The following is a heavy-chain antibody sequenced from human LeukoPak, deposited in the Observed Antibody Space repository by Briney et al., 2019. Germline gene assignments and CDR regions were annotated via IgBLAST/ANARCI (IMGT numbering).Heavy chain of an antibody. D-gene: IGHD6-19*01. Sequence: KTGRSLRLSCAASGFTFSSYAMNWVRQAPGKGLEWVSSISSSSSYIYYADSVKGRFTISRDNAKNSLYLQMNSLRAEDTAVYYCAREGPSGFWEDWGQGTLVTVSS. J-gene: IGHJ4*02. CDR2: ISSSSSYI. CDR3: AREGPSGFWED. V-gene: IGHV3-21*01. CDR1: GFTFSSYA.